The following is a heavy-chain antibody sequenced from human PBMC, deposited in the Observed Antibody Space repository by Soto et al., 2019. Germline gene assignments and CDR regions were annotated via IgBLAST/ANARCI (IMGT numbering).Heavy chain of an antibody. J-gene: IGHJ4*02. CDR2: FSLSGTT. V-gene: IGHV4-4*07. CDR1: GASITGSSY. D-gene: IGHD2-8*02. Sequence: SETLSLTCTVSGASITGSSYWSLIRQPAVKGLEWIGRFSLSGTTNYNPSPRSRVTMSADVSKNQFSLRLTSVTAADTALYYCARGLTPPGAPAWYYFDSWGQGTLVTVSS. CDR3: ARGLTPPGAPAWYYFDS.